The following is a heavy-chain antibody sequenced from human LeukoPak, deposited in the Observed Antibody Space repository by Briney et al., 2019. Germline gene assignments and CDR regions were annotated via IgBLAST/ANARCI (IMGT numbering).Heavy chain of an antibody. CDR1: GFTFSSYS. CDR3: ARVPAWGPPGYSSSWYTIY. V-gene: IGHV3-21*01. Sequence: GGSLRLSCAAPGFTFSSYSMNWVRQAPGKGLEWVSSISSSSSYIYYADSVKGRFTISRDNAKNSLYLQMNSLRAEDTAVYYCARVPAWGPPGYSSSWYTIYWGQGTLVTVSS. CDR2: ISSSSSYI. J-gene: IGHJ4*02. D-gene: IGHD6-13*01.